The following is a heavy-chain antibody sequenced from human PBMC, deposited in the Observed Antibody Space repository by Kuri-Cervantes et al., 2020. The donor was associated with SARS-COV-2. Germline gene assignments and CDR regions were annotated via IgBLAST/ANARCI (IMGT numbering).Heavy chain of an antibody. V-gene: IGHV4-61*01. CDR2: IYYSGST. Sequence: SETLSLTCTVSGGSISSGSYYWSWIRQPPGKGLEWIGYIYYSGSTNYNPSLKSRVTISVDTSKNQFSLKLSSVTAADTAVYYCARGGYDFWSDPQDQQYYMGVWAKGPRSPSP. J-gene: IGHJ6*03. D-gene: IGHD3-3*01. CDR3: ARGGYDFWSDPQDQQYYMGV. CDR1: GGSISSGSYY.